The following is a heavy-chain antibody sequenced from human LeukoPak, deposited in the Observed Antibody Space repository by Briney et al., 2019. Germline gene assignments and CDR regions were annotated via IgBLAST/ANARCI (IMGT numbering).Heavy chain of an antibody. V-gene: IGHV4-39*07. CDR2: IYGST. CDR1: GGSISSSSYY. Sequence: PSETLSLTCTVSGGSISSSSYYWGWIRQPPGKGLEWIGSIYGSTYYNPSLKSRVTISVDTSKNQFSLKLTSVTAADTAVYYCASNYYDSSGYAGVVGYWGQGTLVTVSS. D-gene: IGHD3-22*01. J-gene: IGHJ4*02. CDR3: ASNYYDSSGYAGVVGY.